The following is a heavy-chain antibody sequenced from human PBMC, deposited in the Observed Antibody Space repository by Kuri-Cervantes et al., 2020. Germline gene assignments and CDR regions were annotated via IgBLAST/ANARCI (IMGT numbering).Heavy chain of an antibody. CDR3: ARDGSGYDYAGWFDP. V-gene: IGHV1-2*02. CDR1: GYTFTSYG. Sequence: ASVKVSCKASGYTFTSYGISWVRQAPGQGLEWMGWINPNSGGTNYAQKFQGRVTMTRDTSISTAYMELSRLRSDDMAVYYCARDGSGYDYAGWFDPWGQGTLVTVSS. D-gene: IGHD5-12*01. J-gene: IGHJ5*02. CDR2: INPNSGGT.